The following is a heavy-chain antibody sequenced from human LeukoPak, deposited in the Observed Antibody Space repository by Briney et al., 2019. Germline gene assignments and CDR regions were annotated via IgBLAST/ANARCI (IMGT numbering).Heavy chain of an antibody. CDR1: GFTFSSYW. CDR3: ARDGGNSGRWLDY. J-gene: IGHJ4*02. CDR2: IKQDGSEK. D-gene: IGHD4-23*01. V-gene: IGHV3-7*03. Sequence: GGSLRLSCAASGFTFSSYWMSWVRQAPGKGLEWVANIKQDGSEKYYVDSVKGRFTISRDNAKNSLYLQMNSLRAEDTAVYYCARDGGNSGRWLDYWGQGTLVTVSS.